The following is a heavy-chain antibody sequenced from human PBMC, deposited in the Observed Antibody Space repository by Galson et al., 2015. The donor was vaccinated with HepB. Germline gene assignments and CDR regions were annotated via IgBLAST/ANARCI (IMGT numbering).Heavy chain of an antibody. D-gene: IGHD3-3*01. Sequence: SLRLSCAASGFTFSSYSMNWVRQAPGKGLEWVSCISSSSSTIYYADSVKGRFTISRDNAKNSLYLQMNSLRAEDTAVYYCARALGGITIFGVVIISGPDTGTGFDYWGQGTLVTVSS. CDR1: GFTFSSYS. CDR3: ARALGGITIFGVVIISGPDTGTGFDY. CDR2: ISSSSSTI. J-gene: IGHJ4*02. V-gene: IGHV3-48*01.